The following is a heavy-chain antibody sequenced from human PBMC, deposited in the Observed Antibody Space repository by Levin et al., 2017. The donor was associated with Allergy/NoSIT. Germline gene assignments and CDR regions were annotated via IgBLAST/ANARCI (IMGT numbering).Heavy chain of an antibody. D-gene: IGHD2-8*01. Sequence: KTSETLSLTCSVSGGSISTYFWSWIRQPPGKGLEWIGYIYYSGNTNYNPSLESRVTISIDTSKNQFSLKLRSVTAADTAVYYCARRYCTPTSCFFDYWGQGTLVTVSS. V-gene: IGHV4-59*12. CDR1: GGSISTYF. CDR2: IYYSGNT. CDR3: ARRYCTPTSCFFDY. J-gene: IGHJ4*03.